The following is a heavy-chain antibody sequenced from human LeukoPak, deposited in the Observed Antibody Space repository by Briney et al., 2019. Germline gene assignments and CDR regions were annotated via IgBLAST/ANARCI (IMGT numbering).Heavy chain of an antibody. CDR1: GFTFSSYS. CDR2: ISSSSSTI. J-gene: IGHJ4*02. Sequence: GGSLRLSCAASGFTFSSYSMNWVRQAPGKGLEWVSYISSSSSTIYYADSVKGRFTISRDNAKNSLYLQMNSLRAEDTAVYYCARDYFSYYYGSGSYGDYWGQGTLVTVSS. CDR3: ARDYFSYYYGSGSYGDY. V-gene: IGHV3-48*01. D-gene: IGHD3-10*01.